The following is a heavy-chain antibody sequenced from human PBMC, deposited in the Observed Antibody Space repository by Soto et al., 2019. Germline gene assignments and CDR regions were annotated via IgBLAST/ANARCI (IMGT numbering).Heavy chain of an antibody. J-gene: IGHJ6*03. D-gene: IGHD2-15*01. V-gene: IGHV3-13*01. CDR3: ARGRYCSGGSCYGTLYYYYYMDV. Sequence: GVLRLSCAASGFTFSSYDMHCVPQATGKGLEWVSAIGTAGDTYYPGSVKGRFTISRENAKNSLYLQMNSLRAGDTAVYYCARGRYCSGGSCYGTLYYYYYMDVWGKGTTVTVSS. CDR1: GFTFSSYD. CDR2: IGTAGDT.